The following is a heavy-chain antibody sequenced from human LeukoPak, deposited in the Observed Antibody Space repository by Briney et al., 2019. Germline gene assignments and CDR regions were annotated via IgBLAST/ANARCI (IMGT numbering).Heavy chain of an antibody. CDR3: ANRGEMWEGYFQH. V-gene: IGHV3-30*18. Sequence: GGCLRLSCAASGFTFSSYGMHWVRQAPGKGLEWVAVISYDGSNKYYADSVKGRFTISRDNSKNTPYLQMNSLRAEDTAVYYCANRGEMWEGYFQHWGQGTLVTVSS. D-gene: IGHD1-26*01. CDR1: GFTFSSYG. CDR2: ISYDGSNK. J-gene: IGHJ1*01.